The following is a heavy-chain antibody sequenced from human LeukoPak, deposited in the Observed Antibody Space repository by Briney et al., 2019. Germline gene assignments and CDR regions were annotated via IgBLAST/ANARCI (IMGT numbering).Heavy chain of an antibody. CDR2: ISSSSSYI. CDR1: GFTFSSYS. V-gene: IGHV3-21*01. CDR3: ARGSYSGWYDY. D-gene: IGHD6-19*01. J-gene: IGHJ4*02. Sequence: GGSLRLSCAASGFTFSSYSMNWVRQAPGKGLEWVSSISSSSSYIYYADSVKGRFTISRDNAKNSPYLQMNSLRAEDTAVYYCARGSYSGWYDYWGQGTLVTVSS.